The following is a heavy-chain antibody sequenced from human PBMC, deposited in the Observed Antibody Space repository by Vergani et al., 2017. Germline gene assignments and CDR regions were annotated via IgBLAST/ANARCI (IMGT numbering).Heavy chain of an antibody. Sequence: EVQMVESGGGLVKPGGSLRLSCVASGFTFSHYSMNWVRQSPGKGLEWVSNIRTTTEGGSFYADSVKGRFTISRDDAKNSLYLQMSNLRADDTAVYFCVRDYNYGFDYWGPGTLVTVSP. V-gene: IGHV3-21*05. CDR2: IRTTTEGGS. J-gene: IGHJ4*02. CDR1: GFTFSHYS. CDR3: VRDYNYGFDY. D-gene: IGHD5-18*01.